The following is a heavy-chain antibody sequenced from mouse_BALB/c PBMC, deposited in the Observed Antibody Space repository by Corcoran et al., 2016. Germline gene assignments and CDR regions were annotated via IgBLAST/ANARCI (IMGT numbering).Heavy chain of an antibody. CDR1: GYTFTSYT. D-gene: IGHD1-1*01. CDR2: INPSSGYT. J-gene: IGHJ3*01. V-gene: IGHV1-4*02. Sequence: QVQLQQSAAELARPGASVKMSCKASGYTFTSYTMHWVKQRPGQGLEWIGYINPSSGYTEYNQKFKDKTTLTADKSSSTAYMQLSSLTSEDSAVYYCAPLLLTTGGFAYWGQGTLVTVSA. CDR3: APLLLTTGGFAY.